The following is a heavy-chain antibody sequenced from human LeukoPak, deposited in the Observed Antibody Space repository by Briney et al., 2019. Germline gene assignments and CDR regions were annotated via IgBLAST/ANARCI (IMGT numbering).Heavy chain of an antibody. CDR2: IIPILGIA. CDR1: GGTFSSYA. Sequence: ASVKVSCKASGGTFSSYAISWVRQAPGQGLEWMGRIIPILGIANYAQKFQGRVTITADKSTSTAYMELSSLRSEDTAVYYCARESTVTPGYFQHWGQGTLVTVSS. D-gene: IGHD4-17*01. J-gene: IGHJ1*01. V-gene: IGHV1-69*04. CDR3: ARESTVTPGYFQH.